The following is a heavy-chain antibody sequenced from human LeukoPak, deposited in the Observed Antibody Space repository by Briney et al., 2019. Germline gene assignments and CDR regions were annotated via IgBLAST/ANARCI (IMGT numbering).Heavy chain of an antibody. D-gene: IGHD3-9*01. V-gene: IGHV1-2*02. CDR3: ARGIHYDILTDYYGPFDY. CDR1: GYTFSDHY. J-gene: IGHJ4*02. Sequence: ASVKVSCKASGYTFSDHYMHWVRQAPGQGLEWMGWFNPNNGGTNYLEKFQGRVTMTRDTSINTAYMELRRLRSDDTAVYFCARGIHYDILTDYYGPFDYWGQGTLVTVSS. CDR2: FNPNNGGT.